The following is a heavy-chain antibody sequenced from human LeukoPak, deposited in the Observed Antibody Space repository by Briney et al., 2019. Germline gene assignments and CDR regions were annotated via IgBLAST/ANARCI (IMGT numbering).Heavy chain of an antibody. J-gene: IGHJ4*02. CDR3: ARGHVVATLSNDY. D-gene: IGHD5-12*01. CDR1: GYTFTGNY. Sequence: ASVKVSCKASGYTFTGNYMHWVRQAPGQGLEWMGWINPNSGGTNYAQKFQGRVTMTRDTSIDTAYMELSRLRSDDTALYYCARGHVVATLSNDYWGQGTLVTVSS. CDR2: INPNSGGT. V-gene: IGHV1-2*02.